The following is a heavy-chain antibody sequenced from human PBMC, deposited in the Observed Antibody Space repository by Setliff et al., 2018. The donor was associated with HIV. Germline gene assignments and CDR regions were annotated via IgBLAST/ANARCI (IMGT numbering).Heavy chain of an antibody. V-gene: IGHV5-51*01. CDR1: GYIFTSYW. Sequence: LGESLKISCKGSGYIFTSYWIAWVRQMPGKGLEWMGIIYPADSDTRYSPSFQGQVTISADKSISTAFLQWNSLRASDTAMYYCARLPGTWLQSLWERAPYYFDYWGPGTLVTVS. D-gene: IGHD5-12*01. CDR3: ARLPGTWLQSLWERAPYYFDY. CDR2: IYPADSDT. J-gene: IGHJ4*02.